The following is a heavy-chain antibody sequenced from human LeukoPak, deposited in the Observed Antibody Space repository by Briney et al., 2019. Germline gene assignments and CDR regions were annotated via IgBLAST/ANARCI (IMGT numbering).Heavy chain of an antibody. CDR2: INHSGST. V-gene: IGHV4-34*01. J-gene: IGHJ6*02. Sequence: PSETLSLTCAVYGASFSGYYWSWIRQPPGKGLEWLGEINHSGSTNYNPSLKSRVTISVDTSKNQFSLKLSSVTAADTAVYYCARKYSSSRHRRYYGMDVWGQGTTVTVSS. CDR3: ARKYSSSRHRRYYGMDV. D-gene: IGHD6-13*01. CDR1: GASFSGYY.